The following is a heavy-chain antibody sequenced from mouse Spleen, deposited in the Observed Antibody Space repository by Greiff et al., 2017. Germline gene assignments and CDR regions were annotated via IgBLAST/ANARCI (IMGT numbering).Heavy chain of an antibody. V-gene: IGHV5-15*01. D-gene: IGHD1-1*01. CDR2: ISNLAYSI. CDR1: GFTFSDYG. Sequence: EVKLMESGGDLVKPGGSLKLSCAASGFTFSDYGMAWVRQAPGKGPEWVAFISNLAYSIYYADTVTGRFTISRENAKNTLYLEMSSLRSEDTAMYYCASRTVYYAMDYWGQGTSVTVSS. J-gene: IGHJ4*01. CDR3: ASRTVYYAMDY.